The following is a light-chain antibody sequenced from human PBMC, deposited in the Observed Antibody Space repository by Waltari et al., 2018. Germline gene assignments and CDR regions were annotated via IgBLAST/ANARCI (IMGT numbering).Light chain of an antibody. V-gene: IGLV1-40*01. CDR2: GST. J-gene: IGLJ2*01. CDR3: QSYDTSLRVV. Sequence: QSVLTQPPSVSGAPGQRVTISCTGSGSNIGAGYDVHWYQQLPRAAPKPLIYGSTSRPVGVPDRFFGSTSGTSASLAITGLQAEDEADYYCQSYDTSLRVVFGGGTKLTVL. CDR1: GSNIGAGYD.